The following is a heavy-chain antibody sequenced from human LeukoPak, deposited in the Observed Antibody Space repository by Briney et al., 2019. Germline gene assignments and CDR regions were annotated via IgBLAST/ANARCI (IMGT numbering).Heavy chain of an antibody. D-gene: IGHD3-10*01. CDR2: IKSKTDGGTT. V-gene: IGHV3-15*01. J-gene: IGHJ4*02. CDR1: GFTFSSYA. CDR3: TTGEWFGELLN. Sequence: GGSLRLSWAASGFTFSSYAMSWVRQAPGKGMEWVGRIKSKTDGGTTDYAAPVKGRFTISRDDSKNTLYLQMNSLKAEDTAVYYCTTGEWFGELLNWGQGTLVTVSS.